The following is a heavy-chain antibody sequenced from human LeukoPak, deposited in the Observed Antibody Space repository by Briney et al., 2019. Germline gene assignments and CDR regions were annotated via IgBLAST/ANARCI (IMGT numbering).Heavy chain of an antibody. CDR1: GGSISSGSYY. J-gene: IGHJ3*02. CDR2: IYASGST. CDR3: ARYSGSYPHDAFDI. D-gene: IGHD1-26*01. V-gene: IGHV4-61*02. Sequence: SETLSLTCTVSGGSISSGSYYWSWIRQPAGKGLEWIGRIYASGSTNYNPSLKSRVTMSVDTSKNQFSLKLTSVTAADTAVYYCARYSGSYPHDAFDIWGQGTMVTVSS.